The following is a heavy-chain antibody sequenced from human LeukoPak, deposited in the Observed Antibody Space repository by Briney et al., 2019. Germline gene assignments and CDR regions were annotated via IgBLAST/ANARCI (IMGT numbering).Heavy chain of an antibody. Sequence: PGWSLRLSCAASGFTFSGSAMHWVRQASGKGLEWVGRIRSKANSYATAYAASVKGRFTISRDDSKNTAYLQMNSLRTEDTAVYYCTRHLAAADDYWGQGTLVTVSS. V-gene: IGHV3-73*01. CDR2: IRSKANSYAT. D-gene: IGHD6-13*01. CDR1: GFTFSGSA. J-gene: IGHJ4*02. CDR3: TRHLAAADDY.